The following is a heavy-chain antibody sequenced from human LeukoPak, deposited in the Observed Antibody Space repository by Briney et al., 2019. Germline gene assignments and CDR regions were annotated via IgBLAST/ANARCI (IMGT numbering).Heavy chain of an antibody. CDR3: ARMEEDSSFYYFHRYYFDY. J-gene: IGHJ4*02. CDR1: GGSISSYY. V-gene: IGHV4-59*01. Sequence: PSETLSLTCTVSGGSISSYYWNWIRQPPGKGLEWIGYIYYTGSTNYNPSLKSRVTISVDTSKNQFSLKLSSVTAADTAVYYCARMEEDSSFYYFHRYYFDYWGQGTLVTVSS. CDR2: IYYTGST. D-gene: IGHD3-22*01.